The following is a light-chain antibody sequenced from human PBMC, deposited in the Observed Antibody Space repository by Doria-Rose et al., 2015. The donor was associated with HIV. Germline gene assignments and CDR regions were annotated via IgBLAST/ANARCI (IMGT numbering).Light chain of an antibody. CDR2: DGS. J-gene: IGKJ1*01. CDR3: HQYGTSWT. CDR1: QSFSSTY. Sequence: EIVLAQSPGTLSLSPGERATLSCRASQSFSSTYLAWYQQNPGQAPSLLIYDGSNRATGIPDRFSASGSGTDFTLTINRLEPEDCALYYCHQYGTSWTFGQGTKVEI. V-gene: IGKV3-20*01.